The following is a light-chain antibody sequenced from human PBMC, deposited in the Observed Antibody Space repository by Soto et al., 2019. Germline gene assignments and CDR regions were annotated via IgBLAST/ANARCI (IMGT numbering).Light chain of an antibody. CDR1: SSDVGTYNY. V-gene: IGLV2-14*03. J-gene: IGLJ2*01. CDR2: DVS. Sequence: QSALTQPASVSGSPGQSITISCNGTSSDVGTYNYVSWYQQHPGKAPKVMIYDVSNRPSGVSNRFSGSKSGNTASLTISGLQAEDEADYYCSSYTGSSTSVIFGGGTQLTVL. CDR3: SSYTGSSTSVI.